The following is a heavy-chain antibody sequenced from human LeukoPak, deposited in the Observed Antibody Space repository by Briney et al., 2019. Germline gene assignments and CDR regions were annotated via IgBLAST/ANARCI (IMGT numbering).Heavy chain of an antibody. CDR2: IYYSGST. J-gene: IGHJ6*03. D-gene: IGHD1-7*01. CDR3: ARASSYYYYMDV. V-gene: IGHV4-59*01. CDR1: GGSISSYY. Sequence: SETLSLTCTVSGGSISSYYWSWIRQPPGKGLEWIGYIYYSGSTNYNPSLKSRVTISVDTSKNQFSLKLSSVTAADTAVYYCARASSYYYYMDVWGKGTTVTISS.